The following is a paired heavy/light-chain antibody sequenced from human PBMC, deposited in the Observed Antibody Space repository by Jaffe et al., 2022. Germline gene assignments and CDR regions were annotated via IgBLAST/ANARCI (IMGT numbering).Light chain of an antibody. CDR2: GAS. Sequence: EIVLTQSPGTLSLSPGERATLSCRASQSVSRNYLAWYQQKPGQAPRLLIYGASSRATGIPDRFSGSGSGTDFTLTIDRLEPEDFAVYYCHQYATSPSVFTFGQGTKVEIK. V-gene: IGKV3-20*01. CDR3: HQYATSPSVFT. CDR1: QSVSRNY. J-gene: IGKJ2*01.
Heavy chain of an antibody. CDR3: AKDGSTYYDFWSGYYTPDY. CDR1: GFTFNNYA. D-gene: IGHD3-3*01. CDR2: IRYDGSTK. J-gene: IGHJ4*02. V-gene: IGHV3-30*02. Sequence: QVQLVESGGGVVQPGGSLRLSCAASGFTFNNYAMYWVRQAPGKGLEWVSFIRYDGSTKSYADSVKGRFTISRDNSQNMLYLEMNSLRTEDTAVYYCAKDGSTYYDFWSGYYTPDYWGQGTLVTVSS.